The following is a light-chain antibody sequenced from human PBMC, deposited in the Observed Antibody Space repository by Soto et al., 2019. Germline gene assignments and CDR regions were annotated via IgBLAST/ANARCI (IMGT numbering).Light chain of an antibody. CDR3: QQRSSWLPLT. CDR1: QSVSSY. V-gene: IGKV3-11*01. Sequence: EIVLTQSLATLSLSPGERATLSCRASQSVSSYLAWYQQKPGQAPRLLIYDAFNRATGIPARFSGSGSGTDFTLTISSLEPEDFAVYYCQQRSSWLPLTFGGGTKV. J-gene: IGKJ4*01. CDR2: DAF.